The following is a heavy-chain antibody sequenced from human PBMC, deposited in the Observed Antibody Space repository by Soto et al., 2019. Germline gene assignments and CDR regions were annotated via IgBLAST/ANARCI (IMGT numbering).Heavy chain of an antibody. J-gene: IGHJ4*02. V-gene: IGHV4-34*01. CDR1: GGSFSGYY. CDR3: ARGIGGYDFRWLVIRYFDY. CDR2: INHSGST. D-gene: IGHD5-12*01. Sequence: PSETLSLTCAVYGGSFSGYYWSWIRQPPGKGLEWIGEINHSGSTNYNPSLKSRVTISVDTSKNQFSLKLSSVTAADTAVYYCARGIGGYDFRWLVIRYFDYWGQGTLVTVSS.